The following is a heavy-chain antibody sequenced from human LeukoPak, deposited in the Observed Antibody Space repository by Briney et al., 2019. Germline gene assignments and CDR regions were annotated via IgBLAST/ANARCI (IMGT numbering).Heavy chain of an antibody. CDR3: ARVQTTVTQNSIDY. CDR1: GGTFSSYA. Sequence: ASVKVSCKASGGTFSSYAISWVRQAPGQGLEWMGGIIPIFGTANYAQKFQGRVTITTDESTSTAYMELSSLRSEDTAVYYCARVQTTVTQNSIDYWGQGTLVTVSS. V-gene: IGHV1-69*05. CDR2: IIPIFGTA. J-gene: IGHJ4*02. D-gene: IGHD4-17*01.